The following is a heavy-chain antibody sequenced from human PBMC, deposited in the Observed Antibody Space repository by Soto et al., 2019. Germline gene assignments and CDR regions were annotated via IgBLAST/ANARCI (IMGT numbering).Heavy chain of an antibody. D-gene: IGHD4-17*01. CDR1: GGSFSGYY. Sequence: QVQLQQWGAGLLKPSETLSLTCAVYGGSFSGYYWSWIRQPPGKGLEWIGEINHSGSTNYNPSLKSRVTISVDTSKHQFSLKLSSVTAADTAVYYCAAVPRTTVTTYNYYYMDVWGKGTTVTVSS. J-gene: IGHJ6*03. V-gene: IGHV4-34*01. CDR3: AAVPRTTVTTYNYYYMDV. CDR2: INHSGST.